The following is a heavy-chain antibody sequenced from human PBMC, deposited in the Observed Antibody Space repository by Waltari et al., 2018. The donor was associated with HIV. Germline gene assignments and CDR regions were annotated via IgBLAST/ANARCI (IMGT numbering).Heavy chain of an antibody. Sequence: GFTFSSYAMHWVRQAPGKGLEWVAVISYDGSNKYYADSVKGRFTISRDNSKNTLYLQMNSLRAEDTAVYYCARDSLGDGYWGQGTLVTVSS. CDR2: ISYDGSNK. J-gene: IGHJ4*02. D-gene: IGHD3-16*01. CDR1: GFTFSSYA. CDR3: ARDSLGDGY. V-gene: IGHV3-30*01.